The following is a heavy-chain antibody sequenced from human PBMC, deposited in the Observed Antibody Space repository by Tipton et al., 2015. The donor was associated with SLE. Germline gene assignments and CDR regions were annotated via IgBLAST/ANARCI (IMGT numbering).Heavy chain of an antibody. D-gene: IGHD3-3*01. CDR3: ARGVYYDIWSGYYMGISGYQFDY. J-gene: IGHJ4*02. CDR2: IYDTGST. V-gene: IGHV4-59*01. CDR1: GDSFSSYF. Sequence: TLSLTCTVSGDSFSSYFWSWIRQSPGKGLEWIGYIYDTGSTNYNPSLQSRVTISLDTSQNQFSLTLSSVTAADTAVYYCARGVYYDIWSGYYMGISGYQFDYWGQGTLVTVSS.